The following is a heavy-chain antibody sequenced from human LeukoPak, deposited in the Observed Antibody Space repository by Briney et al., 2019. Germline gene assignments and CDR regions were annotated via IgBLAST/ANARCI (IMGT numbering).Heavy chain of an antibody. CDR1: GFTVKDNF. J-gene: IGHJ6*02. D-gene: IGHD3-10*01. CDR2: LYSGGAT. Sequence: AGGSLRLSCAASGFTVKDNFMSWVRQAPGKGLEWVSVLYSGGATYYADSVKGRFTISRDNARNSLYLQMNSLRAEDTAVYYCAIPPLSGSGSSRPLAGMDVWGQGTTVTVSS. CDR3: AIPPLSGSGSSRPLAGMDV. V-gene: IGHV3-66*01.